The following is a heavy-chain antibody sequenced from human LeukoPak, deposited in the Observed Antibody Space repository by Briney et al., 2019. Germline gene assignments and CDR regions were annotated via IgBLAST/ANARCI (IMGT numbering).Heavy chain of an antibody. V-gene: IGHV4-39*07. Sequence: SETLSLTCTVSGGSISSSSYYWGWIRQPPGKGLEWIGSIYYSGSTYYNPSLKSRVTISVDTSKNQFSLKLSSVTAADTAVYYCARDRGPYSGYDSYYFDYWGQGTLVTVSS. CDR3: ARDRGPYSGYDSYYFDY. D-gene: IGHD5-12*01. CDR1: GGSISSSSYY. CDR2: IYYSGST. J-gene: IGHJ4*02.